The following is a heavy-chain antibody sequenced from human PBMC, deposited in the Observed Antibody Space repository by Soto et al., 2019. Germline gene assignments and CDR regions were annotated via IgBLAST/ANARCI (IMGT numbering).Heavy chain of an antibody. Sequence: SETLSLTCAVSGGSISSGGYSWSWIRQPPGKGLEWIGYIYHSGSAYYNPSLKSRVTISVDRSKNQFSLKLSSVTAADTAVYYCARVPDRWGQGTLVTVS. V-gene: IGHV4-30-2*01. CDR2: IYHSGSA. CDR1: GGSISSGGYS. D-gene: IGHD2-2*01. J-gene: IGHJ5*02. CDR3: ARVPDR.